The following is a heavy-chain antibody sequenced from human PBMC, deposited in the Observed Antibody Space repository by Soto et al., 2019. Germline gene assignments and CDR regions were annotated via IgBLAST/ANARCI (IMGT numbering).Heavy chain of an antibody. J-gene: IGHJ4*02. Sequence: PGESLKISCKGSGYSFTSYWIAWVRQVPGKGLELMGVIYPGDSDIRYSPSFQGQVTISADKSISTAYLQWSSLKASDSAMYFCARQVQRAGYYFDYWGQGTLVTVSS. CDR2: IYPGDSDI. CDR1: GYSFTSYW. V-gene: IGHV5-51*01. CDR3: ARQVQRAGYYFDY.